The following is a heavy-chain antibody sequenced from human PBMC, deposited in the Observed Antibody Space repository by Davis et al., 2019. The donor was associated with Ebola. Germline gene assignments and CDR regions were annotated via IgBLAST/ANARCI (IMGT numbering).Heavy chain of an antibody. CDR3: ARFVRDYIWGSYRYTGWFDP. V-gene: IGHV1-46*01. J-gene: IGHJ5*02. Sequence: ASVKVSCKASGYTFTSYAMHWVRQAPGQGLEWMGIINPSGGSTSYAQKFQGRVTMTRDTSTSTVYMELSSLRSEDTAVYYCARFVRDYIWGSYRYTGWFDPWGQGTLVTVSS. CDR2: INPSGGST. CDR1: GYTFTSYA. D-gene: IGHD3-16*02.